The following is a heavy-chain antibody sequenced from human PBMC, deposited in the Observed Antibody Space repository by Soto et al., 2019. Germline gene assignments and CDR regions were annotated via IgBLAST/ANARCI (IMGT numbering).Heavy chain of an antibody. CDR2: INAGNANT. D-gene: IGHD3-22*01. Sequence: GASVKVSCKASGYTFTSYAMHWVRQAPGQRLEWMGWINAGNANTKYSQKFQGRVSITRDTSASTVYMELSSLRSEDTAVYYCARAISYDSSASDYWGQGTLVTVSS. J-gene: IGHJ4*02. CDR3: ARAISYDSSASDY. CDR1: GYTFTSYA. V-gene: IGHV1-3*01.